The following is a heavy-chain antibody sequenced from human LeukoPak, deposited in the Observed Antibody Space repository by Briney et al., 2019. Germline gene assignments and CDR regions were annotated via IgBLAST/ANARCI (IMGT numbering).Heavy chain of an antibody. V-gene: IGHV3-9*01. D-gene: IGHD3-22*01. CDR2: ISWNSGSI. CDR3: AKDMGEYHDSSGYPYDY. CDR1: GFTFDDYA. Sequence: GGSLRLSCAASGFTFDDYAMHWVRQAPGKGLEWVSGISWNSGSIGYADSVKGRFTISRDNAKNSLYLQMNSLRAEDTALYYCAKDMGEYHDSSGYPYDYWGQGTLVTVSS. J-gene: IGHJ4*02.